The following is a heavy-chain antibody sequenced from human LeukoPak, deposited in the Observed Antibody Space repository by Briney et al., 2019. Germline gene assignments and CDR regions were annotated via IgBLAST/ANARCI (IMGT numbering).Heavy chain of an antibody. CDR3: ARGPPSDASSGYYLNY. CDR1: GYTFTSYD. D-gene: IGHD3-22*01. V-gene: IGHV1-8*01. CDR2: MNPNSGNT. J-gene: IGHJ4*02. Sequence: GASVKVSCKASGYTFTSYDINWVRQATGQGLEWMGWMNPNSGNTGYAQKFQGRVTMTRNTSISTAYMELSSLRSEDTAVYYCARGPPSDASSGYYLNYWGQGTLFTVSS.